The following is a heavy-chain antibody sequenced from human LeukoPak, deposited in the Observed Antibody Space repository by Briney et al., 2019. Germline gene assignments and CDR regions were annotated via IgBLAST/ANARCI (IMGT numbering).Heavy chain of an antibody. V-gene: IGHV4-39*02. CDR2: ISDGGRT. CDR1: GDSITSRSNY. Sequence: SETLSLTCTVSGDSITSRSNYWGWFRQPPGKGLEWIGTISDGGRTFYNPSLQSRVTLSLDSSKNHFALRLKSVTDADTAHYYCARRRGYHFDYWGQGTLVTVSS. J-gene: IGHJ4*02. D-gene: IGHD3-10*01. CDR3: ARRRGYHFDY.